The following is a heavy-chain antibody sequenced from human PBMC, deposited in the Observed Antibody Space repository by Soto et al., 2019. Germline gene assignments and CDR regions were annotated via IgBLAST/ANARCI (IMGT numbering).Heavy chain of an antibody. Sequence: GESLKISCKGSGYSFTSYWIGWVRQMPGKGLEWMGIIYPGDSDTRYSPSFQGQVTISADKSISTAYLQWSSLKASDTAMYYCARPSIAAATDYYGMDVWGQGTTVTVSS. CDR3: ARPSIAAATDYYGMDV. V-gene: IGHV5-51*01. D-gene: IGHD6-6*01. CDR1: GYSFTSYW. CDR2: IYPGDSDT. J-gene: IGHJ6*02.